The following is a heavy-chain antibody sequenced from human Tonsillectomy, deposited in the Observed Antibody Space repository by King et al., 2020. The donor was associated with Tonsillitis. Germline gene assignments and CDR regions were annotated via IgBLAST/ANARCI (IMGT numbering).Heavy chain of an antibody. CDR1: DESFSSIY. V-gene: IGHV4-34*01. J-gene: IGHJ4*02. Sequence: VQLQQWGAGLLKPSETLSLTCAVYDESFSSIYRSWIRQPPGKGLKWIGEINHSGNTNYNPTPTSRGIISVDTSKNQFSLNLRSVTATDTAIYYCASGKWELLPDYWGQGTLVTVSS. D-gene: IGHD1-26*01. CDR3: ASGKWELLPDY. CDR2: INHSGNT.